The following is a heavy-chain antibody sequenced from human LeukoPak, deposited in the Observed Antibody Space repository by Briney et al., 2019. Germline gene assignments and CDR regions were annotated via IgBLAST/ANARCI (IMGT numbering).Heavy chain of an antibody. D-gene: IGHD3-22*01. V-gene: IGHV3-23*01. Sequence: GGSLRLSCAASGFTFTSYSMNWVRQAPGKGLEWVSAISGSGGSTYYADSVKGRFTISRDNSKNTLYLQMNSLRAEDTAVYYCAKDRFYDSSGYGDYWGQGTLVTVSS. CDR3: AKDRFYDSSGYGDY. J-gene: IGHJ4*02. CDR1: GFTFTSYS. CDR2: ISGSGGST.